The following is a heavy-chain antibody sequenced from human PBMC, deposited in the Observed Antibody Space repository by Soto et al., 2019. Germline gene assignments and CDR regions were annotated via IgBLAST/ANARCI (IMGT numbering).Heavy chain of an antibody. D-gene: IGHD6-13*01. J-gene: IGHJ4*02. V-gene: IGHV3-23*01. CDR2: ITFTGVST. CDR3: AKASVWYPYFDS. CDR1: EFSFDDYA. Sequence: GGSLRLSCAASEFSFDDYAMSWVRQAPGKGLEWVSSITFTGVSTYCADSVKGRFTISRDNSKDTLYLQMNSLRAEDTAIYYCAKASVWYPYFDSWGQGTLVTVSS.